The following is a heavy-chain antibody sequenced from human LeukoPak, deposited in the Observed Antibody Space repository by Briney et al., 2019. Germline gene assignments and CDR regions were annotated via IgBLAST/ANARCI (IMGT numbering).Heavy chain of an antibody. J-gene: IGHJ4*02. CDR2: VSWNSGSI. CDR3: ARLPAYCSSTSCYYDY. Sequence: GGSLRLSCAASGFTFDDYAMHWVRQAPGKGLEWVSGVSWNSGSIGYADSVKGRFTISRDNAKNSLFLQMNSLRAEDTAVYYCARLPAYCSSTSCYYDYWGQGTLVTVSS. CDR1: GFTFDDYA. D-gene: IGHD2-2*01. V-gene: IGHV3-9*01.